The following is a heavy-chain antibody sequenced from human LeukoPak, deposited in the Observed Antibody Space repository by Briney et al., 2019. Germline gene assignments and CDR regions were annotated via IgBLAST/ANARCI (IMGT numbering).Heavy chain of an antibody. Sequence: SETLSLTCTVSGGSISSSSYYWGWIRQPPGKGLEWIGSIYYSGSTYYNPSLKSRATISVDTSKNQFSLKLSSVTAADTAVYYCARSDSVKSSGYIFDYWGQGTLVTVSS. V-gene: IGHV4-39*07. CDR1: GGSISSSSYY. CDR3: ARSDSVKSSGYIFDY. D-gene: IGHD3-22*01. J-gene: IGHJ4*02. CDR2: IYYSGST.